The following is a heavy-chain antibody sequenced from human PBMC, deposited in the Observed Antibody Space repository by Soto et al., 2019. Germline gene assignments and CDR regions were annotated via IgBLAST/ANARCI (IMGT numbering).Heavy chain of an antibody. CDR2: ISYEGSNE. V-gene: IGHV3-30*03. CDR3: AGYSGYDWGSTIWFYYYGMDV. D-gene: IGHD5-12*01. CDR1: GHNLNRNG. Sequence: AGESLRLSCEASGHNLNRNGMHWVRQPPGKGLEWVALISYEGSNEFYTDSVKGRFTISRDNLKNTLYLQMNSLRPEDTAVYYCAGYSGYDWGSTIWFYYYGMDVWGQGTTVTVSS. J-gene: IGHJ6*02.